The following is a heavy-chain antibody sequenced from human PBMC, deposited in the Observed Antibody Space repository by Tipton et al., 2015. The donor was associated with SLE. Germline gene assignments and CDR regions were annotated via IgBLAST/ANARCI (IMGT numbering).Heavy chain of an antibody. D-gene: IGHD6-19*01. CDR2: IYTIGSA. CDR3: ARTYSSGGYEGKWFDP. J-gene: IGHJ5*02. CDR1: GGSISSYY. Sequence: TLSLTCTVSGGSISSYYWSWIRQPPGKRLEWIGYIYTIGSANYNPSLKSRVTISVDTAKNQFSLKLTSVTAADTAVYYCARTYSSGGYEGKWFDPGGRGTLVTVFS. V-gene: IGHV4-4*09.